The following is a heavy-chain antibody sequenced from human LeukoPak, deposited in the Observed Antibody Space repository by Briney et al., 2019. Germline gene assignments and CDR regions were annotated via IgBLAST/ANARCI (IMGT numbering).Heavy chain of an antibody. CDR1: GYTFTSYG. V-gene: IGHV1-18*01. Sequence: EASVKVSCKASGYTFTSYGISWVRQAPGQGLEWMGWISAYNGNTNYAQKRQGRVTMTTDTSTCTAYMELRSLRSDDTAVYYCARFPDWGDAIAFDIWGQGTMVTVSS. CDR2: ISAYNGNT. D-gene: IGHD3-16*01. CDR3: ARFPDWGDAIAFDI. J-gene: IGHJ3*02.